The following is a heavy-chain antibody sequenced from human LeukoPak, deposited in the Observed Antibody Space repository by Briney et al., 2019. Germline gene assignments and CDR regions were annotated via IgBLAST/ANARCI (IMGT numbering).Heavy chain of an antibody. Sequence: PGGSLRLSCVGSGFSLSGDWMTWVCQAPGTGLEWVANIKEDGGETYYVDSVKGRFTISRDNAKNTLYLQMNSLSAEDTAVYYCAKSGRFGELLWDDIDYWGQGTLVTVSS. CDR2: IKEDGGET. V-gene: IGHV3-7*01. D-gene: IGHD3-10*01. CDR3: AKSGRFGELLWDDIDY. CDR1: GFSLSGDW. J-gene: IGHJ4*02.